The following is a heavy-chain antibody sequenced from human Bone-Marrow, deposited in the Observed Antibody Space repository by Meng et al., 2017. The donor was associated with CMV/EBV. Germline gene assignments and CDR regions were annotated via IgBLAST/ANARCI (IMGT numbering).Heavy chain of an antibody. CDR3: AKGRAGFDP. J-gene: IGHJ5*02. V-gene: IGHV4-4*07. Sequence: LSITCNGSGSSISSCYWSWFRQPAEKRLGWIGRIYTSRSTNYNPALQSRVTMSVDTSKNHFSLKLTSVAAADTAVCYCAKGRAGFDPWGQGTLVTVSS. CDR1: GSSISSCY. CDR2: IYTSRST.